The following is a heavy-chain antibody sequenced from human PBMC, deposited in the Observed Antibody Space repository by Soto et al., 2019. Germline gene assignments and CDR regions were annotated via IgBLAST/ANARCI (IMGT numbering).Heavy chain of an antibody. Sequence: PSETLSLTCTVSGGSISSYYWSWIRQPAGKGLEWIGYIYYSGSTNYNPSLKSRVTISVDTSKNQFSLKLSSVTAADTAVYYCASGPNYYYGMDVWGQGTTVTVSS. CDR2: IYYSGST. CDR3: ASGPNYYYGMDV. V-gene: IGHV4-59*01. CDR1: GGSISSYY. J-gene: IGHJ6*02.